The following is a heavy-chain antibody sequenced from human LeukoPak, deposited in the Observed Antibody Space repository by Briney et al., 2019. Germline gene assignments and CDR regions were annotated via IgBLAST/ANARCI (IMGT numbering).Heavy chain of an antibody. CDR2: IYYSGST. V-gene: IGHV4-39*07. D-gene: IGHD5-12*01. J-gene: IGHJ4*02. Sequence: SETLSLTCTVSGGSISSSSYYWGWIRQPPGKGLEWIGSIYYSGSTYYNPSLKSRVTISVDTSKNQFSLKLSSVTAADTAVYYCYSGYDSPLPIDTSEEEDYWGQGTLVTVSS. CDR3: YSGYDSPLPIDTSEEEDY. CDR1: GGSISSSSYY.